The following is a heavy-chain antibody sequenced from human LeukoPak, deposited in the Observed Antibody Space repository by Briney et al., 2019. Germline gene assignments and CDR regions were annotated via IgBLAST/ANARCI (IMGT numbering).Heavy chain of an antibody. CDR2: ISTSTTTI. CDR1: EFSFWKYS. Sequence: GGSLRLSCTALEFSFWKYSMSWVRQAPGKGLEWVSYISTSTTTIYCANSVRGRFTISRDNVKNSLYLQMDSLRAEDSAVYYCAGTYGSGSYHLDNWGQGTLVTVSS. D-gene: IGHD3-10*01. V-gene: IGHV3-48*01. J-gene: IGHJ4*02. CDR3: AGTYGSGSYHLDN.